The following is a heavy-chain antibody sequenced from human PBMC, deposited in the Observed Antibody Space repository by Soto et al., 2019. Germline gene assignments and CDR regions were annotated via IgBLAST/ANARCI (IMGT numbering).Heavy chain of an antibody. V-gene: IGHV3-30*18. CDR2: ISYHGTEK. D-gene: IGHD5-18*01. CDR3: AKDIGGVDTGNYGMDV. J-gene: IGHJ6*04. CDR1: GFTFSSYA. Sequence: GGSLRLSCAASGFTFSSYAMSWVRQAPGKGLEWVADISYHGTEKGYADSVKGRFTISRDNSKNTLYVQMSSLRPEDTAVYYCAKDIGGVDTGNYGMDVWGKGTTVTVST.